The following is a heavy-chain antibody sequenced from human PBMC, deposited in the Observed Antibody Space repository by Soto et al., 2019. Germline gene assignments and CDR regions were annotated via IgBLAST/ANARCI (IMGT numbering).Heavy chain of an antibody. CDR3: ARDKTTGLLDY. V-gene: IGHV4-34*01. CDR1: CGSFSGYY. D-gene: IGHD1-7*01. J-gene: IGHJ4*02. Sequence: PSETLSLTCAVYCGSFSGYYWTWIRQPPGTGLDWIGEINHSVSTNXXPSLKSRXXISVDTSKNQXSLKLTSVTAADTAVYYCARDKTTGLLDYWGQGTLVX. CDR2: INHSVST.